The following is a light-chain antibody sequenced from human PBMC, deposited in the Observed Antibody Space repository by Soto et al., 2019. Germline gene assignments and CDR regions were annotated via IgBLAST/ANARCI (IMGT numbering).Light chain of an antibody. J-gene: IGKJ1*01. CDR1: EGINNY. V-gene: IGKV1-27*01. Sequence: IQMTPSPSSLSASIGDRVTITCRATEGINNYLAWFQQKPGKVPKLLIFAASTLQSGVPSRFSGSGSGTDFTLTISSLQPEDFATYYCQQSNSFPLTFGQGTKV. CDR2: AAS. CDR3: QQSNSFPLT.